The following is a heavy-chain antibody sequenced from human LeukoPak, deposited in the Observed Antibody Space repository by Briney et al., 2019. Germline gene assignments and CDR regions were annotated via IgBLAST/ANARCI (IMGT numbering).Heavy chain of an antibody. Sequence: GGSLRLSCAASGFTFSAYSMNWVRQVPGKGLEWVSSISSSGSYIWYADSVKGRFTISRDNARNSLYLQMDSLRAEDTAVYYCARVITANMRLDYWGQGTLVTVSS. J-gene: IGHJ4*02. V-gene: IGHV3-21*01. CDR2: ISSSGSYI. D-gene: IGHD1-20*01. CDR1: GFTFSAYS. CDR3: ARVITANMRLDY.